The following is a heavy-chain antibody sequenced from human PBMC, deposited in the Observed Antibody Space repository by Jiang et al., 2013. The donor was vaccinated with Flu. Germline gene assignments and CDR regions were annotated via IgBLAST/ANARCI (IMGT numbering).Heavy chain of an antibody. CDR3: VKSRATMVRGVLYYYYGMDV. J-gene: IGHJ6*04. Sequence: QTLSLTCAISGDSVSSNSAAWNWIRQSPSRGLEWLGRTYYRSKWYNDYAVSVKSRITINPDTSKNQFSLQLNSVTPEDTAVYYCVKSRATMVRGVLYYYYGMDVWGKGTTVTVSS. CDR2: TYYRSKWYN. CDR1: GDSVSSNSAA. D-gene: IGHD3-10*01. V-gene: IGHV6-1*01.